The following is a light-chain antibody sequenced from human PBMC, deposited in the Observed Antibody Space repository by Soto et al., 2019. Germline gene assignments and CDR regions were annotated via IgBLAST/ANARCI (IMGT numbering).Light chain of an antibody. CDR1: QSVNIS. J-gene: IGKJ4*01. V-gene: IGKV3D-15*01. CDR2: GAS. CDR3: QQYKDSPPLT. Sequence: EIAMTQSPVTLSASPGERVTLSCRASQSVNISLAWYQQRPGQAPRVLIYGASNRASGIPDRFSGSGSGTDFTLTISSLETDDFALYYCQQYKDSPPLTFGGGTRVEIK.